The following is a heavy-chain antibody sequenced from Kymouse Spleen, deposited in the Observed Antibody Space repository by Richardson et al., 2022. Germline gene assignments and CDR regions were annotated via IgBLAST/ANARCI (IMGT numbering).Heavy chain of an antibody. CDR1: GFTFSSYG. CDR3: ASSGSYYYYYGMDV. CDR2: ISYDGSNK. V-gene: IGHV3-30*18. Sequence: QVQLVESGGGVVQPGRSLRLSCAASGFTFSSYGMHWVRQAPGKGLEWVAVISYDGSNKYYADSVKGRFTISRDNSKNTLYLQMNSLRAEDTAVYYCASSGSYYYYYGMDVWGQGTTVTVSS. J-gene: IGHJ6*02. D-gene: IGHD6-19*01.